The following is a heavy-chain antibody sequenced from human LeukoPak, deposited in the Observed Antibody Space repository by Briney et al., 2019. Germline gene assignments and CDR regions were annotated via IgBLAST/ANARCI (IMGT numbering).Heavy chain of an antibody. V-gene: IGHV3-74*01. J-gene: IGHJ4*02. CDR1: GISFSRYW. CDR2: INSDGSST. D-gene: IGHD1-26*01. CDR3: VRDGSGTYSFDH. Sequence: GSLRLSCAASGISFSRYWMHWVRQAPGKGLVWVSRINSDGSSTSYADSVKGRFTISRDNAENTLYLQMNSLRAEDTAVYYCVRDGSGTYSFDHWGQGTLVTVSS.